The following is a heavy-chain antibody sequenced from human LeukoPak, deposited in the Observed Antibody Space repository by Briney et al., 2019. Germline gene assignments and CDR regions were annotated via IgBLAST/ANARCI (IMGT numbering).Heavy chain of an antibody. CDR1: GFTFSSYD. Sequence: GGSLRLSCAASGFTFSSYDMTWVRQAPGRGLEWVSAISGSGGSTYYADSVKGRFTISRDNSKNTLYLQMNSLRAEDTAVYYCARVKVLREIDRNWFDPWGQGTLVTVSS. CDR3: ARVKVLREIDRNWFDP. D-gene: IGHD3-10*01. V-gene: IGHV3-23*01. J-gene: IGHJ5*02. CDR2: ISGSGGST.